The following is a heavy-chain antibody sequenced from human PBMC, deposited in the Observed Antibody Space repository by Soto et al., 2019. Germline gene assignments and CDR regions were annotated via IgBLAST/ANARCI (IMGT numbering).Heavy chain of an antibody. Sequence: PGESLKISCKGSGYSFTTYWIAWVRQMPGKGLEWMGIIYPGDSDTRYSPSFQGQVTISADKSTSTAYLQWSGLKASDTAMYYCARRDDSPTAEYFQHWGQGTLVTVSS. V-gene: IGHV5-51*01. J-gene: IGHJ1*01. D-gene: IGHD2-21*01. CDR1: GYSFTTYW. CDR2: IYPGDSDT. CDR3: ARRDDSPTAEYFQH.